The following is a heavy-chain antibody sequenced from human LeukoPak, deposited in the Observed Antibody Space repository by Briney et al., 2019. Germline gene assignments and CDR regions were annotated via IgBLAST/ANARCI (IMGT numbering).Heavy chain of an antibody. J-gene: IGHJ4*02. V-gene: IGHV4-59*08. Sequence: SETLSLTCTVSGGSISSYYWSWIRQPPGKGLEWIGYIYYSGSTNYNPSLKSRVTISVDTSKNQFSLKLSSVTAADTAVCYCARHASYDSSGYYSHFDYWGQGTLVTVSS. CDR1: GGSISSYY. CDR3: ARHASYDSSGYYSHFDY. CDR2: IYYSGST. D-gene: IGHD3-22*01.